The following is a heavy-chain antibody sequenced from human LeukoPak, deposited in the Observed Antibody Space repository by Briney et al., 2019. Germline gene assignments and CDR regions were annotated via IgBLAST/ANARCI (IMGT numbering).Heavy chain of an antibody. V-gene: IGHV1-69*01. J-gene: IGHJ3*02. CDR1: GGTFSSYA. D-gene: IGHD3-22*01. Sequence: SVKVSCKASGGTFSSYAISWVRQAPGQGLEWMGGIIPIFGTANYAQKFQGRVTITADESTSTVYMELSSLRSEDTAVYYCARDETYYYDSSGYPNAFDIWGQGTMVTVSS. CDR3: ARDETYYYDSSGYPNAFDI. CDR2: IIPIFGTA.